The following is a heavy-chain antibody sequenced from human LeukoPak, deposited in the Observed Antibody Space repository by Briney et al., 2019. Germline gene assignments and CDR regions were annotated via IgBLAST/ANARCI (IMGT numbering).Heavy chain of an antibody. D-gene: IGHD3-3*01. Sequence: SETLSLTCTVSGGSIIGYYWSWIRQSPGKRLEWIGHIYYSGSTNYNPSLKSRVTISVDTPKNQFSLKLSSVTAADTAVYYCASRSSIWSGYQDTLYYFDSWGQGTLVTVSS. CDR2: IYYSGST. J-gene: IGHJ4*02. CDR3: ASRSSIWSGYQDTLYYFDS. CDR1: GGSIIGYY. V-gene: IGHV4-59*01.